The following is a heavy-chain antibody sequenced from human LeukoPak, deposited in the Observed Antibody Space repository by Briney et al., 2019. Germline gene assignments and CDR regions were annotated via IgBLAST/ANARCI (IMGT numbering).Heavy chain of an antibody. V-gene: IGHV3-7*01. D-gene: IGHD4-17*01. CDR2: INQGGNEI. CDR1: GFTFSTYW. CDR3: AREHETSGPTVTLFEY. Sequence: PGGSLRLPCAGSGFTFSTYWMSWVRQAPGKGLEWVASINQGGNEIYYVESVKGRFTVSRDNAKNSLDLQMSTLRAEDTAVYYCAREHETSGPTVTLFEYWGQGTLVTVSS. J-gene: IGHJ4*02.